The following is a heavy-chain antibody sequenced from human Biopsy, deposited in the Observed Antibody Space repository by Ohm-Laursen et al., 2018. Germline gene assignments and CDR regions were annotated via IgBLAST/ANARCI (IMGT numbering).Heavy chain of an antibody. Sequence: ASVKVSCKVSSYTFTDYNIHWMRQAPGQGLEWLGYINCKTGATNYAQKFQGTVTMTRGTSISTAYLALGSLRSADTAIYYCARVPLNGHKHFDYWGQGSLVTVSS. CDR1: SYTFTDYN. CDR2: INCKTGAT. V-gene: IGHV1-2*02. J-gene: IGHJ4*02. D-gene: IGHD2-8*01. CDR3: ARVPLNGHKHFDY.